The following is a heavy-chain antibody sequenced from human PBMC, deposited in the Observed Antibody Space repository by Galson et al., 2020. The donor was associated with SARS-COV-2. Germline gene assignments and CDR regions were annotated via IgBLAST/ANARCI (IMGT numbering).Heavy chain of an antibody. D-gene: IGHD2-15*01. J-gene: IGHJ4*02. V-gene: IGHV3-23*01. CDR3: AISDRRWWAFDY. CDR2: ISGSGGST. CDR1: GFTFSSYA. Sequence: GESLKISCAASGFTFSSYAMSWVRQAPGNGLEWVSAISGSGGSTYYADSVKGRFTISRDNSKNTLYLQMNSLRAEDTAVYYCAISDRRWWAFDYWGQGTLVTVSS.